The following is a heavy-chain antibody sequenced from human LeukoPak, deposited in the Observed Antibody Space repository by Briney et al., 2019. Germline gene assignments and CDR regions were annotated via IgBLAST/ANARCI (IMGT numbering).Heavy chain of an antibody. V-gene: IGHV1-2*02. Sequence: ASVKVSCKASGYTFTGYYMHWVRQAPGQGLEWMGWINPNSGGTKYAQILQGRVTMTRDTSISTAYMELSGLRSDDTAVYYCARDTRGKYYSDYWGQGTLVAVSS. D-gene: IGHD3-16*01. J-gene: IGHJ4*02. CDR1: GYTFTGYY. CDR3: ARDTRGKYYSDY. CDR2: INPNSGGT.